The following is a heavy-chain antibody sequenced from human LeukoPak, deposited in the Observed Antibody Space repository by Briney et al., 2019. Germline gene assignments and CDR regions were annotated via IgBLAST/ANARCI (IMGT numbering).Heavy chain of an antibody. Sequence: PGGSLRLSCAASGFTFSSYAMSWVRQAPGKGLEWVSAISDSGGSTYYADSVKGRFTISRDNSKNTLYLQMNSLRAEDTAVYYCAKLRGSSSGYYFDYWGQGTLVTVSS. CDR1: GFTFSSYA. CDR3: AKLRGSSSGYYFDY. D-gene: IGHD1-26*01. V-gene: IGHV3-23*01. J-gene: IGHJ4*02. CDR2: ISDSGGST.